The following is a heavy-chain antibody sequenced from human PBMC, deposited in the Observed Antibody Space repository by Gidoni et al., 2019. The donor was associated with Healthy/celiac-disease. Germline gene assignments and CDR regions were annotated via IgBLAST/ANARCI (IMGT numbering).Heavy chain of an antibody. Sequence: QVQLVQSGAEVKKPGSSVKVSCKASGGTFRSYAISWVRQAPGQGLEWMGGIIPIFGTANYAQKFQGRVTITADESTSTAYMELSSLRSEDTAVYYCARMGSSTSGGLNWFDPWGQGTLVTVSS. V-gene: IGHV1-69*01. CDR2: IIPIFGTA. D-gene: IGHD2-2*01. J-gene: IGHJ5*02. CDR1: GGTFRSYA. CDR3: ARMGSSTSGGLNWFDP.